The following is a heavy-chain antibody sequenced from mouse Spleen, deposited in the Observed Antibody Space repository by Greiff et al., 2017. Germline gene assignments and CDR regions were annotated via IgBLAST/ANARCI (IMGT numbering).Heavy chain of an antibody. V-gene: IGHV14-4*01. Sequence: EVKLMESGAELVRPGASVKLSCTASGFNIKDDYMHWVKQRPEQGLEWIGWIDPENGDTEYASKFQGKATITADTSSNTAYLQLSSLTSEDTAVYYCTTPITTVVAHWGQGTLVTVSA. CDR3: TTPITTVVAH. D-gene: IGHD1-1*01. CDR2: IDPENGDT. CDR1: GFNIKDDY. J-gene: IGHJ3*01.